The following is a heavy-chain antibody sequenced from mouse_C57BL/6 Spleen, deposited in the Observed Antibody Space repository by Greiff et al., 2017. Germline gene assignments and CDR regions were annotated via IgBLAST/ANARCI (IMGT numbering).Heavy chain of an antibody. J-gene: IGHJ1*03. V-gene: IGHV1-52*01. CDR3: ARSRIYDGYHGGYFEV. Sequence: VQLQQPGAELVRPGSSVKLSCKASGYTFTSYWMHWVKQRPIQGLEWIGNIDPSDSETHYNQKFKDKATLTVDKSSSTAYMQLSSLTSEDSAVYYCARSRIYDGYHGGYFEVWGTGTTVTVSS. CDR2: IDPSDSET. CDR1: GYTFTSYW. D-gene: IGHD2-3*01.